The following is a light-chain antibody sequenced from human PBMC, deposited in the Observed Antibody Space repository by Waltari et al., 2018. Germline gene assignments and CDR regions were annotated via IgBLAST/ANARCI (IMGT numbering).Light chain of an antibody. CDR3: QQNNVFPWT. Sequence: DIQMTQSPSTLSAFVGDRVTITCRASQSSSTWLAWYQQKPGKAPKLLIYKASSLESGVPSRFSGSGSGTEFTLTISSLQPDDFATYYCQQNNVFPWTFGQGTKVEIK. J-gene: IGKJ1*01. CDR1: QSSSTW. CDR2: KAS. V-gene: IGKV1-5*03.